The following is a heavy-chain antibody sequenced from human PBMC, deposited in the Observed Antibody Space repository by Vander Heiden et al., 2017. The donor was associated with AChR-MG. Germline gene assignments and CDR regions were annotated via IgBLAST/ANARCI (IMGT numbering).Heavy chain of an antibody. CDR3: AREAFLSISWYSYFDY. CDR1: GGTFSSYA. D-gene: IGHD6-13*01. Sequence: QVQLVQSGAEVKKPGSSVKVSCKASGGTFSSYAISWVRQAPGQGLEWMGGIIPIFGTANYAQKFQGRVTITADESTSTAYMELSSLRSEETAVYYCAREAFLSISWYSYFDYWGEGTLVTVSS. V-gene: IGHV1-69*01. J-gene: IGHJ4*02. CDR2: IIPIFGTA.